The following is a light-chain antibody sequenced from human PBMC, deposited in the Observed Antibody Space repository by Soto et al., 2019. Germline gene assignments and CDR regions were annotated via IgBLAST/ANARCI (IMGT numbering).Light chain of an antibody. CDR2: KAS. CDR3: QQYSTYPYI. CDR1: QSINRW. V-gene: IGKV1-5*03. J-gene: IGKJ2*01. Sequence: IQMTHSPSTLSASVGDRVTITCRASQSINRWLAWYQQKPGKAPKLLIYKASTLESGVPSRFSGGGLGTEFSLNITSLQPDDFATYYCQQYSTYPYIFGQGTKVDIK.